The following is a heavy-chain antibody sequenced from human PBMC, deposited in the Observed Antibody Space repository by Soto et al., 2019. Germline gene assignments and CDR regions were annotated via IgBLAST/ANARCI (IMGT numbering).Heavy chain of an antibody. J-gene: IGHJ5*02. V-gene: IGHV1-69*01. CDR2: IIPIFGTA. CDR3: ARRLEGDSSSWSWFDP. Sequence: QVQLVQSGAEVKKPGSSVKVSCKASGGSFSNYAITWVRQAPGQGLEWMGGIIPIFGTANYAQKFQGKVTITADESTSTAYMELSSLRSDDTAVYYCARRLEGDSSSWSWFDPWGQGTLVIVSS. CDR1: GGSFSNYA. D-gene: IGHD6-13*01.